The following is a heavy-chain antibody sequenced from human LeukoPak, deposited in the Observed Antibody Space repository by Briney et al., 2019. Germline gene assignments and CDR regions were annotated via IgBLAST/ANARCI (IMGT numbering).Heavy chain of an antibody. V-gene: IGHV4-39*07. J-gene: IGHJ3*02. Sequence: SETLSLTCTVSGGSISSSSYYWGWIRQPPGKGLEWIGSIYYSGSTYYNPSFKSRVTISVDTSKNQFSLKLSSVTAADTAVYYCARDDFYYDSSGYQGTDAFDIWGQGTMVTVSS. CDR2: IYYSGST. CDR1: GGSISSSSYY. CDR3: ARDDFYYDSSGYQGTDAFDI. D-gene: IGHD3-22*01.